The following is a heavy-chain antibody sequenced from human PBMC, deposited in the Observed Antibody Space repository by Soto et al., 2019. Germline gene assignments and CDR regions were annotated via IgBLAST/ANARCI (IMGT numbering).Heavy chain of an antibody. D-gene: IGHD3-9*01. V-gene: IGHV1-69*01. CDR2: IIPIFGTA. J-gene: IGHJ5*02. CDR3: ARVPFGYDILTGYYFTGWFDP. CDR1: GGTFSSYA. Sequence: QVQLVQSGAEVKKPGSSVKVSCKASGGTFSSYAISWVRQAPGQGLEWMGGIIPIFGTANYAQKFEGRVTITADESTSTAYMELSSVRSEDTAVYYCARVPFGYDILTGYYFTGWFDPWGQGTLVTVSS.